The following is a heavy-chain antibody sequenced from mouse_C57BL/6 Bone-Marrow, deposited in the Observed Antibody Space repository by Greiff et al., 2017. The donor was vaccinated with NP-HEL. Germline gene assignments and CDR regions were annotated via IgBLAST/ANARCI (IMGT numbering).Heavy chain of an antibody. CDR2: ISNLAYSI. Sequence: EVKLVESGGGLVQPGGSLKLSCAASGFTFSDYGMAWVRQAPRKGPEWVAFISNLAYSIYYADTVTGRFTISRENAKNTLYLEMSSLRAEDTAMYYCARRYGKGWYFDVWGTGTTVTVSS. V-gene: IGHV5-15*01. D-gene: IGHD1-1*01. CDR3: ARRYGKGWYFDV. J-gene: IGHJ1*03. CDR1: GFTFSDYG.